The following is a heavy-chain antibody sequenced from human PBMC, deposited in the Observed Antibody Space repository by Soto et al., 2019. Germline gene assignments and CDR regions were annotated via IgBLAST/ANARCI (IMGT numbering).Heavy chain of an antibody. D-gene: IGHD6-13*01. CDR2: MSYDGTKQ. CDR1: GYTFSTYG. Sequence: GGSLRLSCAASGYTFSTYGMHWVRQAPGKGLEWVAAMSYDGTKQYYVDSVKGRFTISRDNSRNTLFLQLNSLRDEDTAVYYCAKEYGSTWIDHWGQGTPVTVSS. CDR3: AKEYGSTWIDH. J-gene: IGHJ4*02. V-gene: IGHV3-30*18.